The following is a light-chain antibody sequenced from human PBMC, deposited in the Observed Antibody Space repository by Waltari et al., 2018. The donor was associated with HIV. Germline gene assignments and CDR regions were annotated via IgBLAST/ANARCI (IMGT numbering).Light chain of an antibody. CDR3: QQYYTYPPT. CDR1: QGISSY. J-gene: IGKJ1*01. Sequence: AIRMTQSPTPFSASTGDRVTITCRASQGISSYLAWYQQRPGKAPKLLIYGASSLQSGVPSRLSGSGSGTDFPLTINCLQSEDFATYYCQQYYTYPPTFGQGTKVEIK. CDR2: GAS. V-gene: IGKV1-8*01.